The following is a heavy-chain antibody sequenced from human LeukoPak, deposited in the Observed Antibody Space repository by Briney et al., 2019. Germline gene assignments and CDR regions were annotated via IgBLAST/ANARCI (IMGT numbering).Heavy chain of an antibody. D-gene: IGHD3-10*01. CDR3: ARLWFGELLSNHFDY. Sequence: SGPTLVKPTQTLTLTCTFSGFSLSTSGVGVGWIRRPPGKALEWLALIYWDDDKRYSPSLKSRLTITKDTSKNQVVLTMTNMDPVDTATYYCARLWFGELLSNHFDYWGQGTLVTVSS. J-gene: IGHJ4*02. V-gene: IGHV2-5*02. CDR1: GFSLSTSGVG. CDR2: IYWDDDK.